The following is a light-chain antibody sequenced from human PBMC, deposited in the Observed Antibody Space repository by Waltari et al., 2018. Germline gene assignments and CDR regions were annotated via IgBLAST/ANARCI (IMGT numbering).Light chain of an antibody. J-gene: IGKJ4*01. Sequence: DIQMTHSPSSLSASVGNTVTITCRATQAISTSLAWYQQKPGKAPKLLLYAASTLDSGVPSRFSGSGSGTEFTLTISSLQSEDFATYYCQQYSSFPPLTFGGGTKVEIK. CDR2: AAS. CDR1: QAISTS. CDR3: QQYSSFPPLT. V-gene: IGKV1-NL1*01.